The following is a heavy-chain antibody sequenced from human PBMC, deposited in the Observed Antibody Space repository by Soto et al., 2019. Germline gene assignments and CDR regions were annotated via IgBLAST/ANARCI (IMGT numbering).Heavy chain of an antibody. Sequence: GASVKVSCKASGYTFTTYYMHWVRQAPGQGLEWMGVNNPRDGGTSYAQMFQGRVSMTRDTSTSTVYMELSSLTSEDTAVYYCAREVVNSYGRGRAFDFWGQGTLVTVSS. CDR1: GYTFTTYY. J-gene: IGHJ4*02. D-gene: IGHD5-18*01. CDR2: NNPRDGGT. V-gene: IGHV1-46*01. CDR3: AREVVNSYGRGRAFDF.